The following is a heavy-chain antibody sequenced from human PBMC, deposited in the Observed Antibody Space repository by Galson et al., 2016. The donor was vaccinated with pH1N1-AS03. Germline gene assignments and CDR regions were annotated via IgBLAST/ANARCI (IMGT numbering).Heavy chain of an antibody. D-gene: IGHD1-26*01. CDR2: IRQDGSDK. CDR1: GFTFSSSW. J-gene: IGHJ4*02. V-gene: IGHV3-7*01. CDR3: VKGGTNFDS. Sequence: SLRLSCAASGFTFSSSWMSWVRQAPGKGLEWVANIRQDGSDKYYVDSVRGRFTISRDNAKNSLYLQMNSLRAEDTAVYYCVKGGTNFDSWGQGTRVTVSS.